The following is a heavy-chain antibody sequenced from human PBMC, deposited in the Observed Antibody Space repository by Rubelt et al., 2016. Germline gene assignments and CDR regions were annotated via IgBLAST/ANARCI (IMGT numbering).Heavy chain of an antibody. D-gene: IGHD3-22*01. CDR2: ISYDGSNK. Sequence: GGGVVQPGRSLRLSCAASGFTFSSYGMHWVRQAPGKGLEWVAVISYDGSNKYYADSVKGRFTISRDNSKNTLYLQMNSLRAEDTAVYYCARAMGDSSAYYPPDYWGQGTLVTVSS. CDR1: GFTFSSYG. J-gene: IGHJ4*02. V-gene: IGHV3-30*03. CDR3: ARAMGDSSAYYPPDY.